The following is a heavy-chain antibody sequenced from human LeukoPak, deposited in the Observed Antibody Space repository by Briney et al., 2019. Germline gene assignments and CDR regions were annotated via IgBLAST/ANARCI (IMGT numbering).Heavy chain of an antibody. CDR3: AALSGYSGYDWFSHFDY. V-gene: IGHV4-34*01. J-gene: IGHJ4*02. D-gene: IGHD5-12*01. Sequence: SETLSLTCVVHGVVYDESFSSHYWTWIRQPPGKGLQWIGEINHSGSVYYNPSLRSRVTMSIDTSREQFSLKMTSVTAADTAVYYCAALSGYSGYDWFSHFDYWGQGTLVTVSS. CDR1: GVVYDESFSSHY. CDR2: INHSGSV.